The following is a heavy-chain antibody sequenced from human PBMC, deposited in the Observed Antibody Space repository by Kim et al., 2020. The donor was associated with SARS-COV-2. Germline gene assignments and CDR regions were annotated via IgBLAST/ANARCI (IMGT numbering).Heavy chain of an antibody. CDR1: GYTFTSYY. D-gene: IGHD3-22*01. Sequence: ASVKVSCKASGYTFTSYYVHWLRQAPGQGLEWMGVVNPSSGTTTYSQKFQGRVSMTRDTSTRAVYMELTSLTSEDTAVYYCARTSAGMATDDHGSSGWPFDIWGQETIITVSS. J-gene: IGHJ3*02. CDR2: VNPSSGTT. V-gene: IGHV1-46*01. CDR3: ARTSAGMATDDHGSSGWPFDI.